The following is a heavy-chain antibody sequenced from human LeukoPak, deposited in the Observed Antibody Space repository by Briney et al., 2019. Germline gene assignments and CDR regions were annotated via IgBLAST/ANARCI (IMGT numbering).Heavy chain of an antibody. CDR1: GFTFSSYS. CDR2: ISHSGGNT. CDR3: AKGDTASCYSYVDI. Sequence: GGSLRLSCAASGFTFSSYSMSWVRQAPRKWLEWVSVISHSGGNTYYADSVTGRFTISRDNSKKTLYLQLNSLTADDTAVYYRAKGDTASCYSYVDIWGQGPTVTVSS. V-gene: IGHV3-23*01. J-gene: IGHJ6*02. D-gene: IGHD2-2*01.